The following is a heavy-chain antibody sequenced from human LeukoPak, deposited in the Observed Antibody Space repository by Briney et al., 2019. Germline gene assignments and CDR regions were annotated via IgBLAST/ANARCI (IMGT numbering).Heavy chain of an antibody. CDR3: ARSNVATRRGDNWFDP. V-gene: IGHV1-46*01. Sequence: GASVKVSCKAAGNTFSTYSIHWVRQAPGQGLEWMGIMKESGGTTSYAQNFQGRVTMTRDTSTSTVYMELSSLRSEDTAVYYCARSNVATRRGDNWFDPWGQGTLVTVSS. CDR2: MKESGGTT. CDR1: GNTFSTYS. D-gene: IGHD6-6*01. J-gene: IGHJ5*02.